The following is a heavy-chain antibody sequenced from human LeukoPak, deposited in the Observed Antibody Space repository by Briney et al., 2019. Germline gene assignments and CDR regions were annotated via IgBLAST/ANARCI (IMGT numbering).Heavy chain of an antibody. Sequence: GESLQISCKASGYRFTTDYIGWVRQMPGKGLEWMGIIYPDDSETNYSPSFQGQVSMSVDKSITTAYLQWSSLKASDTAIYYCARQAYGSHFDAFDIRGQGTMVTVSS. V-gene: IGHV5-51*01. CDR3: ARQAYGSHFDAFDI. D-gene: IGHD3-22*01. CDR1: GYRFTTDY. J-gene: IGHJ3*02. CDR2: IYPDDSET.